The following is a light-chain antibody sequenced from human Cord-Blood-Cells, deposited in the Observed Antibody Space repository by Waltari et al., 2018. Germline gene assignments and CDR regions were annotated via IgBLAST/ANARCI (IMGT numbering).Light chain of an antibody. CDR2: EGS. CDR3: CSYAGSSTFDVV. CDR1: SRDVGSYNL. J-gene: IGLJ2*01. Sequence: QSALTQPASVAGSPGQSITIPCTGTSRDVGSYNLVSWYQQHPGKAPKLMIYEGSKRPSGVSNRFSGSKSGNTASLTISGLQAEDEADYYCCSYAGSSTFDVVFGGGTKLTVL. V-gene: IGLV2-23*03.